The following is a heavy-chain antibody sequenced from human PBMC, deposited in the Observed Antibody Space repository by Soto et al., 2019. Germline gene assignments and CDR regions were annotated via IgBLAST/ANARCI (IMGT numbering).Heavy chain of an antibody. J-gene: IGHJ4*02. Sequence: GGSLRLSCAASGFTFSSYAMSWVRQAPGKGLEWVSAISGSGGSTYYADSVKGRFTISRDNSKNTLYLQMNSLRAEDTAVYYCVSDEQWLVRVGYWGQGTLVTVSS. CDR3: VSDEQWLVRVGY. CDR2: ISGSGGST. V-gene: IGHV3-23*01. CDR1: GFTFSSYA. D-gene: IGHD6-19*01.